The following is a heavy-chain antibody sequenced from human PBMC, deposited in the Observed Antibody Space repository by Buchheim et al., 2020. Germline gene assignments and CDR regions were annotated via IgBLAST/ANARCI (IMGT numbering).Heavy chain of an antibody. Sequence: QVQLVQSGSELKKPGASVKVSCKASGDTFTPHGMNWVRQAPGLGLEWMGWINTNTGKPMYDQGFTGRFVFSLDTSVSTAYLEISNLKAEDTVVYYCARDPNYEGLDSWGQGTL. CDR2: INTNTGKP. V-gene: IGHV7-4-1*02. J-gene: IGHJ4*02. CDR1: GDTFTPHG. D-gene: IGHD3-22*01. CDR3: ARDPNYEGLDS.